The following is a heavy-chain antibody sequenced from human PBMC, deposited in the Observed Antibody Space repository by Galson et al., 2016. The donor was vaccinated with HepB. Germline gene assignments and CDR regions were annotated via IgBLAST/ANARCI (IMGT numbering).Heavy chain of an antibody. J-gene: IGHJ4*02. D-gene: IGHD6-19*01. Sequence: SLRLSCAVSGLTFNIQYMSWVRQAPGKGLEWVANIEKDGSEENYVDSVKGRFTISRDNAKNSAYLQMNNVRAEDTAIYYCVAGAGWLPDYWGQGTLGSVSS. CDR1: GLTFNIQY. V-gene: IGHV3-7*03. CDR2: IEKDGSEE. CDR3: VAGAGWLPDY.